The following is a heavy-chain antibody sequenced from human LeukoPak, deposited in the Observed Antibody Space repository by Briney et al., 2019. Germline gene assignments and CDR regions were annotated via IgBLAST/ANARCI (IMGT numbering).Heavy chain of an antibody. D-gene: IGHD3-3*01. V-gene: IGHV3-30*02. J-gene: IGHJ3*02. Sequence: PGGSLRLSCAASGFTFSSYGMHWVRQAPGKGLEWVAFIRYDGSNKYYADSVKGRFTISRDNSKNTLYLQMNSLRAEDTAVYYCANLGRVFGATMRRLPLDAFDIWGQGTMVTVSS. CDR1: GFTFSSYG. CDR3: ANLGRVFGATMRRLPLDAFDI. CDR2: IRYDGSNK.